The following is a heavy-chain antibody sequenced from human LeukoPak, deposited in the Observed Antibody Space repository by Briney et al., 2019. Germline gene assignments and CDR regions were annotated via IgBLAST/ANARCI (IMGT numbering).Heavy chain of an antibody. J-gene: IGHJ4*02. D-gene: IGHD3-10*01. CDR2: INAGNGNT. CDR1: GYTFTSYA. Sequence: ASVKVSCKASGYTFTSYAMHWVRQAPGQRLEWMGWINAGNGNTKYSQKFQGRVTTTRDTSASTAYMELSSLRSEDTAVYYCAREYGSGSYYNPFDYWGQGTLVTVSS. V-gene: IGHV1-3*01. CDR3: AREYGSGSYYNPFDY.